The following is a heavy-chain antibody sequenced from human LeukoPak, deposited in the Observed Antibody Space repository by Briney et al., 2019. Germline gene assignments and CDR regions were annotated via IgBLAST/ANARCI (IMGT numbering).Heavy chain of an antibody. CDR1: GGSISSSSYY. D-gene: IGHD1-26*01. J-gene: IGHJ3*02. CDR3: ARHHRRSGSYYLWPPFDI. Sequence: SETLSLTCTVSGGSISSSSYYWGWIRQPPGKGLEWIGSIYYSGSTYYNPSLKSRVTISVDTSKNQFSLKLSSVTAADTAVYYCARHHRRSGSYYLWPPFDIWGQGTMVTVSS. V-gene: IGHV4-39*07. CDR2: IYYSGST.